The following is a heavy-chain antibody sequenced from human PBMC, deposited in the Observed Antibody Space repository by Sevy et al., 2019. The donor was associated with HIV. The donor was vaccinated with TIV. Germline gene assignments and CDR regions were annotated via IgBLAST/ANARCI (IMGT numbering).Heavy chain of an antibody. V-gene: IGHV1-69*06. CDR3: AIVGATTSYYYYMDV. D-gene: IGHD1-26*01. CDR2: IIPIFGTA. J-gene: IGHJ6*03. CDR1: GGTFSSYA. Sequence: ASVKVSCKASGGTFSSYAISWVRQAPGQGLEWMGGIIPIFGTANYAQKFQGRVTITADKSTSTAYMELSSLRSEDTAVYYCAIVGATTSYYYYMDVWGKGTTVTVSS.